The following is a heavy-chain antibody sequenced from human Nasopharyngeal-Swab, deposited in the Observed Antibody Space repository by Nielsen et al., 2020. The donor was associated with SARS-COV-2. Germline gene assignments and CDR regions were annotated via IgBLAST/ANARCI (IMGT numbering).Heavy chain of an antibody. Sequence: GGSLRLSCATSGFTFSTYWMTWVRQAPGKGLEWVANIKQDGSEKYYMDSVKGRFTISRDNAKNSLYLQMNSLRAEDTAEYHCVTGGSYYVYWGQGTLVTVSS. CDR1: GFTFSTYW. CDR2: IKQDGSEK. J-gene: IGHJ4*02. CDR3: VTGGSYYVY. V-gene: IGHV3-7*01. D-gene: IGHD1-26*01.